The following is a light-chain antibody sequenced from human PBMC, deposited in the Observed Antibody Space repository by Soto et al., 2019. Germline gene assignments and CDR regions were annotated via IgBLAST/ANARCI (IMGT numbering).Light chain of an antibody. V-gene: IGLV2-14*01. CDR1: NSDVGGYDR. CDR3: ISYIPSTTTHWV. Sequence: QSALTQPASVSGSPGQSITIYCTGTNSDVGGYDRVSWYEHHPGKAPKLLIFEVYNRPSGISDRFSGSKSGDTASLTISGLQAEDEADYYCISYIPSTTTHWVFGGGTKLTVL. J-gene: IGLJ3*02. CDR2: EVY.